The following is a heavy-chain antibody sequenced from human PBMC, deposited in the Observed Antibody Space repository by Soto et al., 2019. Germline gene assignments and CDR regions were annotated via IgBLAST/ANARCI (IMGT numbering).Heavy chain of an antibody. D-gene: IGHD2-15*01. Sequence: SETLSLTCDVSGGSISIGTYSWNWIRQPPGKGLEWIGYIYHSGSFYYNPSLKSRVTISIDRSKNQFSLNLDSVTAADTAVYYCVRASGYCSGGTCFPFDYWGRGTLVTGSS. CDR2: IYHSGSF. J-gene: IGHJ4*02. CDR1: GGSISIGTYS. V-gene: IGHV4-30-2*01. CDR3: VRASGYCSGGTCFPFDY.